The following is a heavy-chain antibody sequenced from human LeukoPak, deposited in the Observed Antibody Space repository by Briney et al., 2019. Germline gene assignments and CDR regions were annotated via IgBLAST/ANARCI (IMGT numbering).Heavy chain of an antibody. D-gene: IGHD3-22*01. CDR3: AKGPYYYDSSGESYFDY. CDR1: GFTFSSYA. Sequence: GGSLRLSCAVSGFTFSSYAMHWVRQAPGQRLEWVSAISGSGGSTYYADSVKGRFTISRDNSKNTLYLQMNSLRAEDTAVYYCAKGPYYYDSSGESYFDYWGQGTLVTVSS. J-gene: IGHJ4*02. CDR2: ISGSGGST. V-gene: IGHV3-23*01.